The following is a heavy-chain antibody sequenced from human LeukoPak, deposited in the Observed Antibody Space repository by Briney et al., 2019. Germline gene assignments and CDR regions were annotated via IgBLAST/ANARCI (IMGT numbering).Heavy chain of an antibody. CDR1: GGSISSGGYY. J-gene: IGHJ4*02. CDR2: IYYSGST. Sequence: SQTLSLTCTVSGGSISSGGYYWSWIRQHPGKGLEWIGYIYYSGSTYYNPSLKSRVTISVDTSKNQFSLKLSSVTAADTAVYYCARATRKLQYFDYWGQGTLATVSS. V-gene: IGHV4-31*03. D-gene: IGHD4-23*01. CDR3: ARATRKLQYFDY.